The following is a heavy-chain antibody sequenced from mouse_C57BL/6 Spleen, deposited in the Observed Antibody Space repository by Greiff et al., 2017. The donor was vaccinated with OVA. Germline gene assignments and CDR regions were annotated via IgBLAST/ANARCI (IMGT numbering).Heavy chain of an antibody. CDR1: GYTFTDYE. D-gene: IGHD2-3*01. Sequence: VQLQQSGAELVRPGASVTLSCKASGYTFTDYEMHWVKQTPVHGLEWIGAIDPETGGTAYNQKFKGKAILTADKSSSTAYMERRSLTSEDSAVYYCTRNGYSPWFAYWGQGTLVTVSA. CDR3: TRNGYSPWFAY. CDR2: IDPETGGT. J-gene: IGHJ3*01. V-gene: IGHV1-15*01.